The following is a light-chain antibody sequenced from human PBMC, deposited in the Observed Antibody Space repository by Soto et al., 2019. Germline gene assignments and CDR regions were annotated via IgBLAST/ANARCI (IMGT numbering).Light chain of an antibody. CDR1: SSDVGGYNY. V-gene: IGLV2-11*01. CDR3: KSYAGSNTYV. Sequence: QSALTQPRSVSGSPGQSVTISCTATSSDVGGYNYVSWYQQHPGKAPKLMIYDVSQRPSGVPDRFSASRSGNTASLTISGLQAEDEADYFCKSYAGSNTYVFGSGTKLTVL. J-gene: IGLJ1*01. CDR2: DVS.